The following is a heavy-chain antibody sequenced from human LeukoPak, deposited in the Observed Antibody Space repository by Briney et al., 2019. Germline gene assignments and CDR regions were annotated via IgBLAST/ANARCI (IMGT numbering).Heavy chain of an antibody. V-gene: IGHV3-21*01. CDR1: GFTFSSYS. CDR3: ARGPNTLTYKYYFDY. CDR2: ISSSSSYI. D-gene: IGHD4-17*01. Sequence: GGSLRLSCAASGFTFSSYSMNWVRQAPGKGLEWVSSISSSSSYIYYADSVKGRFTISRDNAKNSLYLQMNSLRAEDTAVYYCARGPNTLTYKYYFDYWGQGTLVTVSS. J-gene: IGHJ4*02.